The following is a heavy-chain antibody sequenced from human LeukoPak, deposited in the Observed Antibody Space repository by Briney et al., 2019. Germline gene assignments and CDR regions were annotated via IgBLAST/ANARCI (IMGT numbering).Heavy chain of an antibody. CDR2: IKSKTDGGTT. J-gene: IGHJ4*02. D-gene: IGHD4-17*01. CDR3: TTDDYGDLVFDY. V-gene: IGHV3-15*01. CDR1: TFTFSNAW. Sequence: KPGGSLRLSCAASTFTFSNAWMSWVRQAPGRGLEWVGRIKSKTDGGTTDYAAPVKGRCTISRDDSKNTLYLQMNSLKTEDTAVYYCTTDDYGDLVFDYWGQGTLVTVSS.